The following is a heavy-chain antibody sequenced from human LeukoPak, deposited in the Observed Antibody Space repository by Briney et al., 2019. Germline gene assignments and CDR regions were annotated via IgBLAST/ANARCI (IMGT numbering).Heavy chain of an antibody. Sequence: SETLSLTCTVSGGSISTYYWSWIRQPPGKGLEWIGHIYYSGSTNYNPSLKSRVTISVDTSKNQFSLKLSSVTATDTAVYYCARQGLRFSLSGFWFDPWGQGTLVTVSS. CDR2: IYYSGST. J-gene: IGHJ5*02. CDR3: ARQGLRFSLSGFWFDP. CDR1: GGSISTYY. D-gene: IGHD3-3*01. V-gene: IGHV4-59*08.